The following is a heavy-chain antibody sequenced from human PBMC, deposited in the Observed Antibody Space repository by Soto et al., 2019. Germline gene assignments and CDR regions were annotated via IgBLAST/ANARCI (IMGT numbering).Heavy chain of an antibody. CDR3: TTGPRLRYFDWSDY. D-gene: IGHD3-9*01. CDR1: GFTFSNVW. Sequence: PGGSLRLSCAASGFTFSNVWMNWVRQAPGKGLEWVGRIKSKTDGGTTDYAAPVKGRFTISRDDSKNTLYLQMNSLKTEDTAVYYCTTGPRLRYFDWSDYWGQGTLVTVSS. CDR2: IKSKTDGGTT. V-gene: IGHV3-15*07. J-gene: IGHJ4*02.